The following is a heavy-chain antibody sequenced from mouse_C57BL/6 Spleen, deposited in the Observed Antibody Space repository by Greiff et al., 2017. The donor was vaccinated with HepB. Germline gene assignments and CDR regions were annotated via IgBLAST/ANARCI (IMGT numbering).Heavy chain of an antibody. D-gene: IGHD1-1*01. CDR2: IYPGDGDT. J-gene: IGHJ1*03. V-gene: IGHV1-82*01. Sequence: VQLQQSGPELVKPGASVKISCKASGYAFSSSWMNWVKQRPGKGLEWIGRIYPGDGDTNYNGKFKGKATLTADKSSSTAYMQLSSLTSEDSAVYFCERRGTVVATRYFDVWGTGTTVTVSS. CDR1: GYAFSSSW. CDR3: ERRGTVVATRYFDV.